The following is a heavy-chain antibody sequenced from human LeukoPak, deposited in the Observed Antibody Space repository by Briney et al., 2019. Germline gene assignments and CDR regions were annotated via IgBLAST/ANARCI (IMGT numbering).Heavy chain of an antibody. CDR3: ALDRLLWFGELLGGGFDY. Sequence: SETLSLTCAVSGGSISSGGYSWSWIRQPPGKGLEWIGYIYHSGSTYYNPSLKSRVTISVDTSKNQFSLKLSSVTAADTAVYYCALDRLLWFGELLGGGFDYWGQGTLVTVSS. V-gene: IGHV4-30-2*01. CDR2: IYHSGST. J-gene: IGHJ4*02. CDR1: GGSISSGGYS. D-gene: IGHD3-10*01.